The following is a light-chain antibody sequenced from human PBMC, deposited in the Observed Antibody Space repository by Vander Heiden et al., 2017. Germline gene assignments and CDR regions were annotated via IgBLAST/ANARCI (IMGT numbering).Light chain of an antibody. Sequence: VLTQSPGTPSLPPGETATLSCRASQSVGSSYLAWYQQKPGKAPRLLIYDASSRATGIPDRFSGSGSGTDFTLTISRLEPEDFAVYYCQQYDSSPYTFGQGTKLEIK. CDR2: DAS. CDR1: QSVGSSY. J-gene: IGKJ2*01. V-gene: IGKV3-20*01. CDR3: QQYDSSPYT.